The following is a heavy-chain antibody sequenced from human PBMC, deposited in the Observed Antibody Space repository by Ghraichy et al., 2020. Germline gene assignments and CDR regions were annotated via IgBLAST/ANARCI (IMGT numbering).Heavy chain of an antibody. V-gene: IGHV3-23*01. Sequence: GESLNISCAASGFTFNNYAMTWVRQAPGKGLEWVASVDLSGGFINYAASVKGRFTISRDNSRNMVYLQMGSLGVEDTAIYYCVRSFRYNDGTSGYYSFDNWGQGALVTVSS. CDR3: VRSFRYNDGTSGYYSFDN. CDR1: GFTFNNYA. J-gene: IGHJ4*02. CDR2: VDLSGGFI. D-gene: IGHD3-22*01.